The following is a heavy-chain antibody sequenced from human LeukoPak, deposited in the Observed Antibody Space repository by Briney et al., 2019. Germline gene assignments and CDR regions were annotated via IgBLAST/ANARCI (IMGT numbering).Heavy chain of an antibody. CDR2: ISSSGSTI. J-gene: IGHJ5*02. V-gene: IGHV3-48*03. CDR3: ARDVGFWSRIENWFDP. CDR1: GFTFSSYE. Sequence: PGGSLRLSCAASGFTFSSYEMTWVRQAPGKGLEWVSYISSSGSTIYYADSVKGRFTISRDNAKNSPYLQMNSLRAEDTAVYYCARDVGFWSRIENWFDPWGQGTLATVSS. D-gene: IGHD3-3*01.